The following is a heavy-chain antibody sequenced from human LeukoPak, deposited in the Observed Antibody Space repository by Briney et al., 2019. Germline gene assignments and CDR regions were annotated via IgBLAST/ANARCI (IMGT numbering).Heavy chain of an antibody. V-gene: IGHV1-69*13. D-gene: IGHD3-22*01. CDR3: ARDLEDYYDSSGYYYKEGTYDY. CDR1: GGTFTSYA. Sequence: SVKASCKASGGTFTSYAISWVRQAPGQGLEWMGGIIPICGTANYAQKFQGRVTITADESTSTAYMELSSLGSEDTAVYYCARDLEDYYDSSGYYYKEGTYDYWGQGTLVTVSS. CDR2: IIPICGTA. J-gene: IGHJ4*02.